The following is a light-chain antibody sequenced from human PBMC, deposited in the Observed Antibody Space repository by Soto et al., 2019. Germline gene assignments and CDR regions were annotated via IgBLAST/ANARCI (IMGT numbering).Light chain of an antibody. CDR2: DVT. CDR1: SGDVGAYNY. V-gene: IGLV2-14*01. Sequence: QSALTQPASVSGSPGQSITISCTGSSGDVGAYNYVSWFQQYPGKAPKIILYDVTSRPSGVSNRFSGSKSGNTAFLTISWHQAEDEADYYCSSFTTTSTLVLGGGTKVTVL. J-gene: IGLJ2*01. CDR3: SSFTTTSTLV.